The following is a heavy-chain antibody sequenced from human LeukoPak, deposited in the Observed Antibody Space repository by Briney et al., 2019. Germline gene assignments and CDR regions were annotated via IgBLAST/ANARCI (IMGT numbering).Heavy chain of an antibody. D-gene: IGHD3-3*01. CDR1: GFSLSTSGVG. CDR3: AHRLERDFWSGATFDY. CDR2: IYWNDDK. Sequence: SGPTLVKPTQTLTLTCTFSGFSLSTSGVGVGWIRQPPGKALEWLALIYWNDDKRYSPSLKSRLTITKDTSKNQVVLTMTNMDPVDTATYYCAHRLERDFWSGATFDYWGQGTLVTVSS. V-gene: IGHV2-5*01. J-gene: IGHJ4*02.